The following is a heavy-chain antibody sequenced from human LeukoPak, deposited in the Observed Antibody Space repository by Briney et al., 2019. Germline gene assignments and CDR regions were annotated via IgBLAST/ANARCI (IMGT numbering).Heavy chain of an antibody. CDR3: ARDLSDSSGPKREGYYYYYMDV. Sequence: GGSLRLSCAASAFTFSRHGMSWVRQAPGRGLEWVSAISGSGGSTYYADSVEGRFTISRDNFKNTLYLQINSLRAEDTAVYYCARDLSDSSGPKREGYYYYYMDVWGKGTTVTVSS. CDR2: ISGSGGST. CDR1: AFTFSRHG. V-gene: IGHV3-23*01. J-gene: IGHJ6*03. D-gene: IGHD3-22*01.